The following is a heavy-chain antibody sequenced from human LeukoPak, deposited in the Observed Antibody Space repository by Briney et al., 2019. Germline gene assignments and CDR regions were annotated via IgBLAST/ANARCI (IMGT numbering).Heavy chain of an antibody. Sequence: ASVTVSFKASGYTFTSYGISWVRQAPGQGLEWMGWISAYNGNTNYAQKLQGRVPLTRDMSTSTDYRELRSLKSEDTAVYYCARDNSVGESAWWFDPWGQGTLVTVSS. CDR2: ISAYNGNT. CDR3: ARDNSVGESAWWFDP. V-gene: IGHV1-18*01. CDR1: GYTFTSYG. D-gene: IGHD1-26*01. J-gene: IGHJ5*02.